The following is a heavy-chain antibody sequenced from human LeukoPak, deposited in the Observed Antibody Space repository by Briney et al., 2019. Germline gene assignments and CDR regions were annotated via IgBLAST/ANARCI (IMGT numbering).Heavy chain of an antibody. Sequence: SETLSLTCTVSGGSISSYYWSWIRQPPGKGLEWIGYIYYSGSTYYNPSLKSRVTISVDTSKNQFSLKLSSVTAADTAVYYCARIWRGGVVFDYWGQGTLVTVSS. J-gene: IGHJ4*02. CDR2: IYYSGST. D-gene: IGHD2-15*01. CDR1: GGSISSYY. V-gene: IGHV4-59*06. CDR3: ARIWRGGVVFDY.